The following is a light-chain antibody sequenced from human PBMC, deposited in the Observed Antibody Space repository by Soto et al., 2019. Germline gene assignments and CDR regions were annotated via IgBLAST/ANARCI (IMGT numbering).Light chain of an antibody. CDR1: SSDVGGYNY. CDR2: EVS. V-gene: IGLV2-14*01. Sequence: QSVLTKPASVSGSPGQSITISCTGTSSDVGGYNYVSWYQQHPGKAPKPLIYEVSNRPSGVSNRFSGSKSGNTASLTISGLQAEDEADYYCSSYTSSTTYVFGTGTKVTVL. J-gene: IGLJ1*01. CDR3: SSYTSSTTYV.